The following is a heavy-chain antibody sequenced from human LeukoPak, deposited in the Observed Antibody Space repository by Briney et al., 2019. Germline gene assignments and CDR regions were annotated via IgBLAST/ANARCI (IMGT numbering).Heavy chain of an antibody. CDR3: AAYTYCGGDCYSSWFDP. V-gene: IGHV4-59*01. CDR1: GGSISSYY. CDR2: IYYSGST. J-gene: IGHJ5*02. D-gene: IGHD2-21*02. Sequence: SETLSLTCTVSGGSISSYYRSWVRQPPGKGLEWIGYIYYSGSTNYNPSLKSRVTISVDTSKNQFSLKLSSVTAADTAVYYCAAYTYCGGDCYSSWFDPWGQGTLVTVSS.